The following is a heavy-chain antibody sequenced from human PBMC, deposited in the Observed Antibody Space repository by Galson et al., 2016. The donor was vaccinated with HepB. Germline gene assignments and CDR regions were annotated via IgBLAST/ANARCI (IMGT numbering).Heavy chain of an antibody. Sequence: SLRLSCAASGFFFSGRAMSWVRQAPGKGLEWVSGINNGAATTGYAASVKGRFTISRDNSKNTLHLQMNSLRTEDTAVYYCARDDYSGGRGSPDYWGQGTLVTVSS. V-gene: IGHV3-23*01. CDR1: GFFFSGRA. J-gene: IGHJ4*02. CDR3: ARDDYSGGRGSPDY. D-gene: IGHD4/OR15-4a*01. CDR2: INNGAATT.